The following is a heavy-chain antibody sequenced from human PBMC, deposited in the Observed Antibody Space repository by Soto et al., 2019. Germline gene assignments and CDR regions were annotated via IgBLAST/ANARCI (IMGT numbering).Heavy chain of an antibody. CDR2: IYYSGST. CDR3: ARVFSGWYWFDP. Sequence: SESLSLTCTVSGGSVSSGSYYWSWIRQPPGKGLEWIGYIYYSGSTNYNPSLKSRVTISVDTSKNQFSLKLSSVTAADTAVYYCARVFSGWYWFDPWGQGTLVTVSS. J-gene: IGHJ5*02. D-gene: IGHD6-19*01. V-gene: IGHV4-61*01. CDR1: GGSVSSGSYY.